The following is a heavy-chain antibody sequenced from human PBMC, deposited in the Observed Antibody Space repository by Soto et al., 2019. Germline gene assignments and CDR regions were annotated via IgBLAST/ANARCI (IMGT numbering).Heavy chain of an antibody. V-gene: IGHV3-7*05. Sequence: GGSLRLSCAASGFTFSSYWMSWVRQAPGKGLEWVANIKQDGSEKYYVDSVKGRFTISRDNAKNSLYLQMNSLRAEDTAVYYCARDIKGDYGSGSYYLRIHYGMDVWGQGTTVTVSS. CDR1: GFTFSSYW. CDR2: IKQDGSEK. J-gene: IGHJ6*02. CDR3: ARDIKGDYGSGSYYLRIHYGMDV. D-gene: IGHD3-10*01.